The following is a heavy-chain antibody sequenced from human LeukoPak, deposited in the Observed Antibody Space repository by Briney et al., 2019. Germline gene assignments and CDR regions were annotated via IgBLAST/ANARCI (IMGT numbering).Heavy chain of an antibody. CDR2: IYYSGST. CDR3: ARLTAAGIYFDY. D-gene: IGHD6-13*01. V-gene: IGHV4-59*01. Sequence: PSETLSLTCTVSGGSISSYYWSWIRQPPGKGLEWIGYIYYSGSTNYNPSLKSRVTISVDTSKNQFSLKLSSVTAADTAVYYCARLTAAGIYFDYWGQGTLVTVSS. CDR1: GGSISSYY. J-gene: IGHJ4*02.